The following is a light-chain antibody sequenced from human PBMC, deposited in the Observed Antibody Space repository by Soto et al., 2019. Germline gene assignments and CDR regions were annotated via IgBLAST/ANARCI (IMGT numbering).Light chain of an antibody. CDR2: EGS. CDR3: CSFARSSTSYV. J-gene: IGLJ1*01. CDR1: SSDVGSSNL. V-gene: IGLV2-23*01. Sequence: QSVLTQPASVSGSPGQSITISCTGTSSDVGSSNLVSWYQQHPGKTPKLIIYEGSRRPSGVSGRFSGSMSGNAASLTISGLQAEDEANYYCCSFARSSTSYVFGPGTKVPVL.